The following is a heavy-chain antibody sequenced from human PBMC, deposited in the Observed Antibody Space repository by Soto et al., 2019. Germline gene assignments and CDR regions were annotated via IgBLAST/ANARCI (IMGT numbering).Heavy chain of an antibody. CDR1: GFNFGVFG. Sequence: QVRLVESGGGVVQPGRSLRLSCAASGFNFGVFGMHWVRQAPGKGLEWLSVLSYEGSEEYYADSVRGRFTISRDNSKNTLFLQMDSLRVDDTGVYYCALPRRSSRLKVAGPGFEYWGQGTLVTVS. V-gene: IGHV3-30*03. CDR2: LSYEGSEE. D-gene: IGHD6-19*01. J-gene: IGHJ4*02. CDR3: ALPRRSSRLKVAGPGFEY.